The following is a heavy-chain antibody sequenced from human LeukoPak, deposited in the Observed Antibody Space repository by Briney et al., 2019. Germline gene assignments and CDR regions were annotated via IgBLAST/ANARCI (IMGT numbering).Heavy chain of an antibody. CDR3: ARAVVVLAAGDY. Sequence: GRSLRLSCAASGFTFSSYAMHWVRQAPGKGLEWVAVISYDGSNKYYADSVKGRFTISRDNSKNTLYLQMNSLRAEDTAVYYCARAVVVLAAGDYWGQGTLVTVSS. CDR2: ISYDGSNK. CDR1: GFTFSSYA. D-gene: IGHD2-15*01. J-gene: IGHJ4*02. V-gene: IGHV3-30-3*01.